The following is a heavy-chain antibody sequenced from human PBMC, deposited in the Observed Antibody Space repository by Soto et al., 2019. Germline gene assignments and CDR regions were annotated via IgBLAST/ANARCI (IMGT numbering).Heavy chain of an antibody. J-gene: IGHJ3*01. CDR2: IYPGHSNT. D-gene: IGHD4-17*01. Sequence: GYSLKISCKRSGYSFCICWIAWVRQMPGKGLELMGVIYPGHSNTKYGLSLEGQVTLSADKSLTAACLQLCSLKASHTAMDFWARSEYGGPQDALHVRVEGTMVTVS. V-gene: IGHV5-51*01. CDR3: ARSEYGGPQDALHV. CDR1: GYSFCICW.